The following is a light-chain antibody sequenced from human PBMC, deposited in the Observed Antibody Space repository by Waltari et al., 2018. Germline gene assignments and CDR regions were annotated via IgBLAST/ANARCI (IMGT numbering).Light chain of an antibody. CDR3: QSTDSSDSLFL. CDR2: KDS. J-gene: IGLJ2*01. V-gene: IGLV3-25*03. Sequence: SHSLTQPPPVSVSPGQTDRISCSGDTLAKKSVSWYQQRQGQAPVMIIYKDSGRPSEIPERFSASSSGTTATLTITGVQAEDEADYYCQSTDSSDSLFLFGGGTKLTFV. CDR1: TLAKKS.